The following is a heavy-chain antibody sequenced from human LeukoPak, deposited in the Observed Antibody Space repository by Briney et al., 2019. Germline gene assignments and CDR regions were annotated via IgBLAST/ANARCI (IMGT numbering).Heavy chain of an antibody. Sequence: ASVKVSCKASGYTFTSYDINWVRQATGQGLEWMGWMNPNSGNTGYAQKFQGRVTMTRNTSISTAYMELSSLRSEDTAVYYCARGPLLLSGSYSSKNYYYYGMDVWGQGTTVTVSS. CDR2: MNPNSGNT. CDR3: ARGPLLLSGSYSSKNYYYYGMDV. CDR1: GYTFTSYD. V-gene: IGHV1-8*01. D-gene: IGHD1-26*01. J-gene: IGHJ6*02.